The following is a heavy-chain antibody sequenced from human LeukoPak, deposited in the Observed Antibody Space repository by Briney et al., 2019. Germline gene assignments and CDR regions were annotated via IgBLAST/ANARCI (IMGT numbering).Heavy chain of an antibody. CDR2: IYYSGST. CDR1: GGSISSYY. J-gene: IGHJ4*02. V-gene: IGHV4-59*01. CDR3: AGNVAIVATI. D-gene: IGHD5-12*01. Sequence: SETLSLTCTVSGGSISSYYWSWIRQPPGKGLGWIGYIYYSGSTNYNPSLKSRVTISVDTSKNQFSPKLSSVTAADTSVYYCAGNVAIVATIWGQGTLVTVSS.